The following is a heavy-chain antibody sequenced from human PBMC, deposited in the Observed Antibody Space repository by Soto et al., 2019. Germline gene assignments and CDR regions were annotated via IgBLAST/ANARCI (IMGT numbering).Heavy chain of an antibody. CDR1: GDSVSSNSAS. J-gene: IGHJ4*02. CDR2: TYYRSKWYN. V-gene: IGHV6-1*01. D-gene: IGHD6-19*01. CDR3: ARDLRRAVAGPWDY. Sequence: SQTLSLTCAISGDSVSSNSASWNLIRQSPSRGLEWLGRTYYRSKWYNDYAVSVKSRITINPDTSKNQFSLQLNSVTPEDTAVYYCARDLRRAVAGPWDYWGQGTLVTVSS.